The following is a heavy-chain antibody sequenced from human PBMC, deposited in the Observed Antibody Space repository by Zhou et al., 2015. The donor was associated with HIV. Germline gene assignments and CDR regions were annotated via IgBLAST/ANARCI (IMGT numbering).Heavy chain of an antibody. Sequence: QVHLVQSGAEVKKPGSSVKVSCKASEGTFSSYAISWVRQAPGQGLEWMGGIIPIFGKPNYAQKFQGRVTIMADESTDTVYMELSRLRFEDTAVYYCARLLGYSSSWYMGFDYWGQGTLVTVSS. CDR1: EGTFSSYA. CDR3: ARLLGYSSSWYMGFDY. D-gene: IGHD6-13*01. CDR2: IIPIFGKP. V-gene: IGHV1-69*01. J-gene: IGHJ4*02.